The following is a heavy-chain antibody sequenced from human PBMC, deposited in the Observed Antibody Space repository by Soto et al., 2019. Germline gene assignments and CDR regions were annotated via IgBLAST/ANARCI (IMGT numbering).Heavy chain of an antibody. V-gene: IGHV3-23*01. CDR2: FGGSGGT. CDR1: GFIFSNYA. CDR3: AKSQSSLYYMDV. J-gene: IGHJ6*03. Sequence: EVQVLESGGGLVQPGGSLRLSCVGSGFIFSNYAMAWVRQAPGKGLEWVSGFGGSGGTYYADSVKGRYTISRDNSKNTLYLQMSSLRVEDTAVYYCAKSQSSLYYMDVWGKGTGVTVSS.